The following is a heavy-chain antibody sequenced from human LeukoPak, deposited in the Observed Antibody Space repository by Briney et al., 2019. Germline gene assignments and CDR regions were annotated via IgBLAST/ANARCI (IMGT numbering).Heavy chain of an antibody. V-gene: IGHV3-74*01. CDR1: GFTFTTHW. D-gene: IGHD1-26*01. Sequence: GGSLRLSCGASGFTFTTHWIHWVRQAPGKGLVWVSRIKPDGSDTNYADSVKGRFTISRDNAKNTVYLQMNSLRAEDTAVYYCARDRTLVGATENDYYYGMDVWGQGTTVTVS. CDR3: ARDRTLVGATENDYYYGMDV. J-gene: IGHJ6*02. CDR2: IKPDGSDT.